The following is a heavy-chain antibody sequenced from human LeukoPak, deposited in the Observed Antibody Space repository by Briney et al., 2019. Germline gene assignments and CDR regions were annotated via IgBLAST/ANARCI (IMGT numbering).Heavy chain of an antibody. Sequence: GGSLRLSCAAPGFTFSSYSMNWVRQAPGKGLEWVSYISSSSSTIYYADSVKGRFTISRDNAKNSLYLQMNSLRAEDTAVYYCARVAVFGVVFPPLDYWGQGTLVTVSS. D-gene: IGHD3-3*01. CDR3: ARVAVFGVVFPPLDY. CDR1: GFTFSSYS. CDR2: ISSSSSTI. V-gene: IGHV3-48*01. J-gene: IGHJ4*02.